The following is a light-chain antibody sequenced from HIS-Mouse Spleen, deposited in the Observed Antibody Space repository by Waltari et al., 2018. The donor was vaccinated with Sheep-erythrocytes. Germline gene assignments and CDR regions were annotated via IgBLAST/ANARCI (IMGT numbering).Light chain of an antibody. CDR1: SSNIGSNY. CDR2: RNN. CDR3: AAWDDSLSGPV. V-gene: IGLV1-47*01. Sequence: QSVLTQPPSASGTPGQRVTLPCSGSSSNIGSNYVYWYQQLPGKAPKPLIYRNNQRPSGVPDRFSGSKSGTSASLAISGLRSEDEADYYCAAWDDSLSGPVFGGGTKLTVL. J-gene: IGLJ3*02.